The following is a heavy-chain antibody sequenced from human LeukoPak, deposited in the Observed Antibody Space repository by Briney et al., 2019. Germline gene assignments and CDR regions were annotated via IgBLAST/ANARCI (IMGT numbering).Heavy chain of an antibody. Sequence: GGSLRLSCAASGFIFSNYWMSWVRQAPGKGLEWVANIKPDGSETYYVDSVKGRFTIFRDNAKNSLYLQMNSLRAEDTAVYYCARGTLFDYWGQGTLVTVSS. CDR1: GFIFSNYW. CDR3: ARGTLFDY. J-gene: IGHJ4*02. V-gene: IGHV3-7*01. CDR2: IKPDGSET.